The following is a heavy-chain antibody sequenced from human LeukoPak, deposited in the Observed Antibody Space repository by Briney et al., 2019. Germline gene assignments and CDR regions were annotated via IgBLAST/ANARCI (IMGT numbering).Heavy chain of an antibody. CDR3: TRGGHNNYYYGMDV. CDR1: GFTFSGSA. J-gene: IGHJ6*02. Sequence: GRSLRLSCAASGFTFSGSAMHWVRQASGKGLEWDGRIRSKVNSYATAYAASVKGRFTISRDDSKNTAYLQMNSLKTEDTAVYYCTRGGHNNYYYGMDVWGQGTTVTVS. D-gene: IGHD5-24*01. CDR2: IRSKVNSYAT. V-gene: IGHV3-73*01.